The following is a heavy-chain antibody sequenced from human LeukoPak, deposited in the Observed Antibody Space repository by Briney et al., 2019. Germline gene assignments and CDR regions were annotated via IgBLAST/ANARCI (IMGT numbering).Heavy chain of an antibody. CDR3: ARAPGYCDSSSCENWYFDL. CDR2: ISCDGSNK. D-gene: IGHD2-2*01. Sequence: GGSLRLSCEASGFTFSNYGMHWVRQAPGKGLEWAAVISCDGSNKYYVDSVKGRFTISRDNSKNTLYLRMNSLRAEDTAFYYCARAPGYCDSSSCENWYFDLWGRGTLVTVSS. CDR1: GFTFSNYG. J-gene: IGHJ2*01. V-gene: IGHV3-30*03.